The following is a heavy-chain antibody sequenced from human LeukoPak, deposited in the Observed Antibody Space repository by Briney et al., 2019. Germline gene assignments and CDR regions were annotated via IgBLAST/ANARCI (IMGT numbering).Heavy chain of an antibody. CDR2: INHSGST. CDR1: GGSFSGYY. V-gene: IGHV4-34*01. D-gene: IGHD3-16*02. Sequence: SETLSLTCAVYGGSFSGYYWSWIRKPPGKGLEGIGEINHSGSTNYNPSLKSRVTISVDTSKNQFSLKLSSVTAADTAVYYCARGGYVWGSYRYWGQGTLVTVSS. CDR3: ARGGYVWGSYRY. J-gene: IGHJ4*02.